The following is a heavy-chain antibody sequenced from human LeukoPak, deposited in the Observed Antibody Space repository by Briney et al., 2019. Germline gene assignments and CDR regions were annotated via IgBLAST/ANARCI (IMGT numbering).Heavy chain of an antibody. Sequence: PGGSLRLSCTASGFTFSGYEMTWVRQAPGKGLEWTSYISVNGGAMHYADSVRGRFTTSRDDAKNSLYLHMNSLRVEDTAIYYCARKTDRLGAVGRDRYFDLWGRGTLITVSS. CDR3: ARKTDRLGAVGRDRYFDL. CDR2: ISVNGGAM. J-gene: IGHJ2*01. CDR1: GFTFSGYE. D-gene: IGHD6-13*01. V-gene: IGHV3-48*03.